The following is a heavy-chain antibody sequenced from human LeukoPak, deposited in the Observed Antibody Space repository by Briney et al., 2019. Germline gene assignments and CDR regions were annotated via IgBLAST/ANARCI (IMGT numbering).Heavy chain of an antibody. V-gene: IGHV3-23*01. Sequence: GGSLRLSCAASGFTFSSYAMSWVRQAPGKGLEWVSVISGSGGSTYYADSVKGRFTISRDNSKYTLYLQMNSLRAEDTAVYYCAKVPYSGSYYSYLDYWGQGTLVTVSS. J-gene: IGHJ4*02. CDR1: GFTFSSYA. CDR2: ISGSGGST. D-gene: IGHD1-26*01. CDR3: AKVPYSGSYYSYLDY.